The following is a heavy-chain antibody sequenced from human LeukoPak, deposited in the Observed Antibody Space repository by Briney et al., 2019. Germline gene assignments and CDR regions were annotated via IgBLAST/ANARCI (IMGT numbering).Heavy chain of an antibody. CDR3: ASSSVVLGYYFDY. CDR2: VSAYNGNT. J-gene: IGHJ4*02. V-gene: IGHV1-18*01. Sequence: ASVKVSCKTSGYVFNSFGITWLRQAPGQGLEWMGWVSAYNGNTNYAQKLQGRVTMTTDTSTSTAYMELRSLRSDDTAVYYCASSSVVLGYYFDYWGQGTLVTVSS. CDR1: GYVFNSFG. D-gene: IGHD4-23*01.